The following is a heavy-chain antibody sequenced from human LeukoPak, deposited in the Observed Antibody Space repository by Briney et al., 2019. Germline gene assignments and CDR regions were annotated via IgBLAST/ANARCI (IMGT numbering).Heavy chain of an antibody. V-gene: IGHV3-48*02. J-gene: IGHJ4*02. Sequence: GGSLRLSCAASGFTFSTYTMNWVRQAPGKGLEWVSYISSGSSTIYYADSVKGRFTISRDNAKNSLYLQMNSLRDEDTAVYYCARGAAAGSGLIDYWGQGTLVTASS. CDR3: ARGAAAGSGLIDY. D-gene: IGHD6-13*01. CDR1: GFTFSTYT. CDR2: ISSGSSTI.